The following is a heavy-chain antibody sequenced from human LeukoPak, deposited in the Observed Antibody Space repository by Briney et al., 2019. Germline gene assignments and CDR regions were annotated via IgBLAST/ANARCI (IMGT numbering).Heavy chain of an antibody. V-gene: IGHV3-33*01. D-gene: IGHD6-13*01. CDR2: IWYDGSNK. J-gene: IGHJ4*02. CDR3: ARGSSSWHNDLFDY. CDR1: GFTFSSYG. Sequence: GGSLRLSCAASGFTFSSYGMHWVRQAPGKGLEWVAVIWYDGSNKYYADSVKGRFTISRDNSKDTLYLQMNSLRAEDTAAYYCARGSSSWHNDLFDYWGQGTLVTVSS.